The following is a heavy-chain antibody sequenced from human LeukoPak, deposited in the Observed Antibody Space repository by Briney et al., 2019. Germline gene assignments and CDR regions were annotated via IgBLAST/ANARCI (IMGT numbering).Heavy chain of an antibody. CDR2: INHSGST. D-gene: IGHD5-18*01. V-gene: IGHV4-34*01. Sequence: SETLSLTCAVYGGSFSGYYWSWIRQPPGKGLEWIGEINHSGSTNYNPSLKSRVTISVDTSKNQFSLKLSSVTAADTAVYYCARDGGYSHGYTSHYYGMDVWGQGTTVTVSS. CDR3: ARDGGYSHGYTSHYYGMDV. J-gene: IGHJ6*02. CDR1: GGSFSGYY.